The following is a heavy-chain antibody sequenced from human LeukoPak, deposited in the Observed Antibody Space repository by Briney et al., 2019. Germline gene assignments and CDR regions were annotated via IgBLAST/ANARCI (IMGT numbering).Heavy chain of an antibody. CDR1: GFTFISYT. V-gene: IGHV3-21*01. D-gene: IGHD4-17*01. CDR3: ARDVGNGDLFDY. Sequence: PGGSLRLSCAASGFTFISYTMNWVRQAPGKGLEWVSSISSTSVYIYYADSVKDRFTISRDNVKNSLFLQMNSLRAEDTAVYYCARDVGNGDLFDYWGQGTLVTVSS. CDR2: ISSTSVYI. J-gene: IGHJ4*02.